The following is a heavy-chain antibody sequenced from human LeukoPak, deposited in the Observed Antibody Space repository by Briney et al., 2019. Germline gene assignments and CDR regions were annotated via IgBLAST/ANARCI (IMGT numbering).Heavy chain of an antibody. V-gene: IGHV3-23*01. CDR1: GFTFSSYA. Sequence: GGSLRLSCAASGFTFSSYAMSWVRQAPGKGLEWVSAISGSGGSTYYADSVKGRFTISRDNSKNTLYLQMNSLRAEDTAVYYCAKVGLSGSRNSWFDPWGQGTLVTVSS. J-gene: IGHJ5*02. CDR2: ISGSGGST. CDR3: AKVGLSGSRNSWFDP. D-gene: IGHD1-26*01.